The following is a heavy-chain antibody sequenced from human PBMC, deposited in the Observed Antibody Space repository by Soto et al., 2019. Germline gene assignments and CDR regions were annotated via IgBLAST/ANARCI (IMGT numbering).Heavy chain of an antibody. D-gene: IGHD6-25*01. V-gene: IGHV4-4*07. CDR2: VYSSGSA. CDR1: NGSISNYY. Sequence: QVQLQESGPGLVKPSETLSLSCTVSNGSISNYYWNWIRRPAGKGLEWIGRVYSSGSASYNPSLGSRLPMPVDTPKNQFSLKLNYVTAAAPAVYYWPRSGHKKSWFDPWAQGPLFTASS. J-gene: IGHJ5*02. CDR3: PRSGHKKSWFDP.